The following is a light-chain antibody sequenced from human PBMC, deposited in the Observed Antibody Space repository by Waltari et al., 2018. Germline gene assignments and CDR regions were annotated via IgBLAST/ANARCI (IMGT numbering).Light chain of an antibody. Sequence: DIVMTQSPLSLPVSPGEPASISCRSSQSLLHSSGYTFLDWYLQKPGHSPQLLIYLVSNRASGVPDRFSGSGSGTDFTLKISRVEAEDVGVYYCMQARQTPWTFGQGTKVEIK. CDR1: QSLLHSSGYTF. V-gene: IGKV2-28*01. CDR3: MQARQTPWT. J-gene: IGKJ1*01. CDR2: LVS.